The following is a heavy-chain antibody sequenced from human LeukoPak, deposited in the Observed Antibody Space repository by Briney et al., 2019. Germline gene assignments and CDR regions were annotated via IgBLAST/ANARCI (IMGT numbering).Heavy chain of an antibody. CDR1: GYTFTSYY. J-gene: IGHJ3*02. D-gene: IGHD3-22*01. Sequence: ASVKVSCKASGYTFTSYYMHWVRQAPGQGLEWMGIINPSGGSTSYAQKFQGRVTMTRDMSTSTVYMELSSLRSEDTAVYYCARELDSSGYSNDAFDIWGQGTMVTVSS. CDR2: INPSGGST. CDR3: ARELDSSGYSNDAFDI. V-gene: IGHV1-46*01.